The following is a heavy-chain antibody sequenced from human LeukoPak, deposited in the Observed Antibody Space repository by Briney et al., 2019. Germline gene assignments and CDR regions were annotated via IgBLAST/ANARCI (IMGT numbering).Heavy chain of an antibody. D-gene: IGHD4-17*01. CDR2: ISGSGGST. Sequence: GRSLRLSCAASGFTFDDYAMHRVRQAPGKVLEWVSAISGSGGSTYYADSVKGRFTISRDNSRNTLYLQMNSLRAEDTAVYYCAKGPTTVTPRLYYYGMDVRGQGTTVTVSS. V-gene: IGHV3-23*01. J-gene: IGHJ6*02. CDR3: AKGPTTVTPRLYYYGMDV. CDR1: GFTFDDYA.